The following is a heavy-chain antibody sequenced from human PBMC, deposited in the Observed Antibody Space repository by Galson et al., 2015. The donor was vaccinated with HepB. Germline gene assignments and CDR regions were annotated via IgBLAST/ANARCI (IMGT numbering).Heavy chain of an antibody. D-gene: IGHD3-9*01. CDR3: ARDAERETGYYGWYFDY. V-gene: IGHV3-30-3*01. CDR1: GFTFSRSA. CDR2: ISYDGTNK. J-gene: IGHJ4*02. Sequence: SLRLSCAASGFTFSRSAMHWVRQAPGKGLEWVALISYDGTNKYYTDSVKGRFTISRDNFKNMLYLQMNSLRAEDTAVYYCARDAERETGYYGWYFDYWGQGTLVTVSS.